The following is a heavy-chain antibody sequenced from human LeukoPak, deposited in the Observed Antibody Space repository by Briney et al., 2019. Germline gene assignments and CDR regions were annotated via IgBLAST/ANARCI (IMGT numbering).Heavy chain of an antibody. J-gene: IGHJ4*02. V-gene: IGHV3-21*01. CDR3: ASSSERDYDFWSGYPLGY. CDR1: GFTFCGYN. D-gene: IGHD3-3*01. CDR2: ISSSSSYI. Sequence: GGSLTLSCAASGFTFCGYNMNWVRQAPGKGLEWVSSISSSSSYIYYADSVKGRFTISRDNAKNSLYLQMNSLRAEDTAVYYCASSSERDYDFWSGYPLGYWGQGTLATVSS.